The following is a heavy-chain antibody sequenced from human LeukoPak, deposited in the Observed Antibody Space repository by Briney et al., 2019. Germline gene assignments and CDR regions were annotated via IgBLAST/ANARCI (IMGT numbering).Heavy chain of an antibody. CDR2: IKQDGSEK. CDR1: GFTFSSYW. Sequence: PGGSLRFSCAASGFTFSSYWMSWVRQAPGKGLEWVANIKQDGSEKYYVDSVKGRFTISRDNAKNSLYLQMNSLRAEDTAVYYCARDRGRGWLYAFDIWGQGTMVTVSS. CDR3: ARDRGRGWLYAFDI. V-gene: IGHV3-7*01. D-gene: IGHD3-22*01. J-gene: IGHJ3*02.